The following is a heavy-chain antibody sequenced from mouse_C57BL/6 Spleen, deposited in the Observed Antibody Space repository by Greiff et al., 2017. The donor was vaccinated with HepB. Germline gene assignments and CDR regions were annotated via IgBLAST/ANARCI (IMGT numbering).Heavy chain of an antibody. CDR2: IRNKANNHAT. V-gene: IGHV6-6*01. CDR1: GFTFSDAW. J-gene: IGHJ2*01. CDR3: TRRGLNYDGYYRGFDY. Sequence: EVQLQESGGGLVQPGGSMKLSCAASGFTFSDAWMDWVRQSPEKGLEWVAEIRNKANNHATYYAESVKGRFTISRDDSKSSVYLQMNSLRAEDTGIYYCTRRGLNYDGYYRGFDYWGQGTTLTVSS. D-gene: IGHD2-3*01.